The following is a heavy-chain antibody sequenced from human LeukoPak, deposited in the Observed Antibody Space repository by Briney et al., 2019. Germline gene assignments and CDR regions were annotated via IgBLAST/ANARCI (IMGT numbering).Heavy chain of an antibody. CDR3: ARAGGSYGN. CDR1: GLTVSSNY. V-gene: IGHV3-53*01. Sequence: PGGSLRLSCAASGLTVSSNYMSWVRQAPGKGLEWVSVIYSGGDTYYADSVKGRITISRDNSKNTLYLQMNSLRPEDTAVYYCARAGGSYGNWGQGTLVTVSS. CDR2: IYSGGDT. D-gene: IGHD1-26*01. J-gene: IGHJ4*02.